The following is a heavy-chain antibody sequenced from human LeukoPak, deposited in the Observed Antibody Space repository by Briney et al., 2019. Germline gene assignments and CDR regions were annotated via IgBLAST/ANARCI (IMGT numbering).Heavy chain of an antibody. CDR1: GFTFSNYG. Sequence: GGSLRLSCAASGFTFSNYGMHWVRQAPGKGLEWVAFIGYDGREIHYADSVKGRVTISRDNSKNTLYLQMSGLRGEDTAVYYCAKRGKDSPGYYNYFGNWGQGTLVTVSS. D-gene: IGHD3-22*01. V-gene: IGHV3-30*02. J-gene: IGHJ4*02. CDR3: AKRGKDSPGYYNYFGN. CDR2: IGYDGREI.